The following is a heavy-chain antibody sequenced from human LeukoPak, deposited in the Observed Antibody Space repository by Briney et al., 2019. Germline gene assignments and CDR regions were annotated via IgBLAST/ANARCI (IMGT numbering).Heavy chain of an antibody. J-gene: IGHJ4*02. D-gene: IGHD2-15*01. V-gene: IGHV3-7*01. Sequence: GGSLRLSCAASGFTFSSYWMSWVRQAPGKGLEWVANIKQDGSEKYYVDSVKGRFTISRDNAKNSLYLQMNSLRAEATAVYYCARDPRYCSGGSCYFGYFDYWGQGTLVTVSS. CDR3: ARDPRYCSGGSCYFGYFDY. CDR1: GFTFSSYW. CDR2: IKQDGSEK.